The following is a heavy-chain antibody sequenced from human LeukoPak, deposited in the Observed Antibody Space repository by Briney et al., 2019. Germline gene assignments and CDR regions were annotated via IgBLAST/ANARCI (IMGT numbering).Heavy chain of an antibody. Sequence: ASVKVSCKASGYTFANFGITWVRQAPGQGLEWMGWISVYNGNTNYAQNLQGRVTLTTDTSTSTAYMELRSLRSNDTALYYCARTCSSSSCYMVHWGQGTLVTVSS. CDR3: ARTCSSSSCYMVH. CDR2: ISVYNGNT. J-gene: IGHJ4*02. CDR1: GYTFANFG. V-gene: IGHV1-18*01. D-gene: IGHD2-2*02.